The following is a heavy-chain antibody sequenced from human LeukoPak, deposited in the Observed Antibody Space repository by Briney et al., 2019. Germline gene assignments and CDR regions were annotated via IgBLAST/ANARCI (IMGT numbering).Heavy chain of an antibody. D-gene: IGHD3-22*01. Sequence: ASVKVSCKASGYTFTSYAMHWVRQAPGQRPEWMGWINAGNGNTKYSQKFQGRVTITRDTSASTAYMELSSLRSEDTAVYYCAREDSSGYYSLDYWGQGTLVTVSS. V-gene: IGHV1-3*01. CDR3: AREDSSGYYSLDY. CDR1: GYTFTSYA. J-gene: IGHJ4*02. CDR2: INAGNGNT.